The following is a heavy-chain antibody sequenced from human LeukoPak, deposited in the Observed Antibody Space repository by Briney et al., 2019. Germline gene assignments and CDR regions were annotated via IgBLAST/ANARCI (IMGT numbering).Heavy chain of an antibody. CDR2: IYYSGNT. Sequence: PSETLCSTRTDSGGSISSSNYYWCWIRQPPRTRLEWIGSIYYSGNTYYNPSLKSRVTISVDTSKNQFSLKLTSVTAADTAVYYCAHFKGGSFDFWGQGTMVTVSS. J-gene: IGHJ3*01. CDR1: GGSISSSNYY. D-gene: IGHD1-26*01. V-gene: IGHV4-39*01. CDR3: AHFKGGSFDF.